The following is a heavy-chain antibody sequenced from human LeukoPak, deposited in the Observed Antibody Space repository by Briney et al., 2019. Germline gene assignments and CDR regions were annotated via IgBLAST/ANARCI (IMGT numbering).Heavy chain of an antibody. D-gene: IGHD1-7*01. CDR3: ARDTWNYRFQFDY. CDR1: GFTFSSYS. V-gene: IGHV3-48*01. J-gene: IGHJ4*02. CDR2: ISSSSSTI. Sequence: GGSLRLSCAASGFTFSSYSMNWVRQAPGKGLEWVSYISSSSSTIYYADSVKGRFTISRDNAKNSLYLQMNSLRAEDTAVYYWARDTWNYRFQFDYWGQGTLVTVSS.